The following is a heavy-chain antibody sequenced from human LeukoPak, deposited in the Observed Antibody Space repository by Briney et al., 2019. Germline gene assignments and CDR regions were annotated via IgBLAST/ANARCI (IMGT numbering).Heavy chain of an antibody. CDR2: TYYRSKWYN. J-gene: IGHJ6*03. CDR3: ARDRLLEDRDYSYYYYMDV. CDR1: GDSVSSNSAA. V-gene: IGHV6-1*01. Sequence: SQTLSLTCAISGDSVSSNSAAWNWIRQSPSRGLEWLGRTYYRSKWYNDYAVSVKSRITINPDTSKNQFSLQLNSVTPEDTAVYHCARDRLLEDRDYSYYYYMDVWGKGTTVTVSS. D-gene: IGHD1-1*01.